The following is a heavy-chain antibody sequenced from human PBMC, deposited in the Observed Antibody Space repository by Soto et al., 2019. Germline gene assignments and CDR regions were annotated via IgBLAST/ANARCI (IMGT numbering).Heavy chain of an antibody. V-gene: IGHV3-23*01. CDR3: AKDRGRGYDGFDS. D-gene: IGHD5-12*01. CDR1: GFTFSSYA. CDR2: ISGSGGST. Sequence: EVPLLESGGGLVQPGGSLRLSCAASGFTFSSYAMSWVRQAPGQGLGWVSAISGSGGSTCSADSVKGRFTVSRDTSKNTLVLQMNSLRAEDTAVYDCAKDRGRGYDGFDSWGQGTLGTVSS. J-gene: IGHJ5*01.